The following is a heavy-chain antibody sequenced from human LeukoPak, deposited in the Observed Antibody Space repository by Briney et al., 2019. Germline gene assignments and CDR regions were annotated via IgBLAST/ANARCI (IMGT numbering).Heavy chain of an antibody. CDR2: IYTSGST. J-gene: IGHJ6*02. V-gene: IGHV4-4*07. D-gene: IGHD3-22*01. Sequence: PSGTLSLTCTVSGGSISSYYWSWIRQPAGKGLEWIGRIYTSGSTNYNPSLKSRVTMSVDTSKNQFSLKPSSVTAADTAVYYCARDRDYYDSSGCPHYGMDVWGQGTTVTVSS. CDR3: ARDRDYYDSSGCPHYGMDV. CDR1: GGSISSYY.